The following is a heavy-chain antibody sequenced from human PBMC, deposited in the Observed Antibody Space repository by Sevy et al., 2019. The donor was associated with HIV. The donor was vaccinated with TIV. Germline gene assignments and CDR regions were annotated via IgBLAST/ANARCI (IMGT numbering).Heavy chain of an antibody. CDR1: GFTFSSYA. Sequence: GGSLRLSCAASGFTFSSYAMSWVRQAPGKGLEWVSAISGSGGSTYYADSVNGRFTISRDNSKNTLYLQMNSLRAEDTAVYYCAKSWGSGSYYNTYWYFDLWGRGTLVTVSS. V-gene: IGHV3-23*01. CDR3: AKSWGSGSYYNTYWYFDL. CDR2: ISGSGGST. J-gene: IGHJ2*01. D-gene: IGHD3-10*01.